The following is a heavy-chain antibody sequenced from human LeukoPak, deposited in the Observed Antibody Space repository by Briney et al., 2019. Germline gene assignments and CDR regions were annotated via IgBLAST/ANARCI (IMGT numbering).Heavy chain of an antibody. J-gene: IGHJ4*02. Sequence: ASVKVSCKASRYTFTSCDINWVRQATGQWLEWMGWMNPNSGNTGYAQKFQGRVTMTRNTSISTTYMELSSLRSEDTAVYYGARGPITMIVVVKGYYFDYWGQGTLVTVSS. V-gene: IGHV1-8*01. CDR2: MNPNSGNT. CDR3: ARGPITMIVVVKGYYFDY. CDR1: RYTFTSCD. D-gene: IGHD3-22*01.